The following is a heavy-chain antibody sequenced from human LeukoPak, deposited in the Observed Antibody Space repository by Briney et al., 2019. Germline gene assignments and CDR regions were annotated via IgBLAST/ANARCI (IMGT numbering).Heavy chain of an antibody. J-gene: IGHJ4*02. CDR2: VHNSGYT. Sequence: SGTLSLTCAVSGASISSRFWWSWVRQPPGKGLEWIGQVHNSGYTKYNPSLKSRVTISVDNFKNHFSLELNSVTAADTAVYYCARQPRDWGGLDFWGQGTLVTVSS. CDR3: ARQPRDWGGLDF. D-gene: IGHD3/OR15-3a*01. V-gene: IGHV4-4*02. CDR1: GASISSRFW.